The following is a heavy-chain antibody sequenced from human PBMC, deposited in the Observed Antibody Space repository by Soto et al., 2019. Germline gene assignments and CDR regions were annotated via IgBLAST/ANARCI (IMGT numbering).Heavy chain of an antibody. CDR1: GFTFSSYS. CDR2: ISTTSSSI. Sequence: GGSLRLSCAASGFTFSSYSMNWVRQAPGKGLEWISYISTTSSSIYYADSVKDRFTISRDNAKNSLFLQMNSLRDEDTAVYYCARKGVAFDYWGQGALVTVSS. V-gene: IGHV3-48*02. J-gene: IGHJ4*02. D-gene: IGHD3-3*01. CDR3: ARKGVAFDY.